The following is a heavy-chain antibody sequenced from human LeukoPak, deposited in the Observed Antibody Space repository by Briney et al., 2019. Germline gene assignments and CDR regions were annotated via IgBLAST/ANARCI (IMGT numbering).Heavy chain of an antibody. J-gene: IGHJ4*02. D-gene: IGHD6-13*01. V-gene: IGHV1-18*01. CDR2: MNVYQGNT. Sequence: ASVKVSCRSSGYIFTKYGINWVRQAPGQGLEWMGWMNVYQGNTNYAQKFQGRVTMTADTSTTTAYMELGSLRSDDTALYCCARDHFTAAGKFDSWGQGTLVTVSS. CDR1: GYIFTKYG. CDR3: ARDHFTAAGKFDS.